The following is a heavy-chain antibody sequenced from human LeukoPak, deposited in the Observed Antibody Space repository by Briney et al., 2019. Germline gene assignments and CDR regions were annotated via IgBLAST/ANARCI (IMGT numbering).Heavy chain of an antibody. CDR1: GYTFTSYA. D-gene: IGHD6-19*01. J-gene: IGHJ4*02. Sequence: ASVKVSCKASGYTFTSYAMHWVRQAPGQRLEWMGWINAGNGNTKYSQKFQGRVTITRDTSASTAYMELSSLRSEDTAVYYCAREGYSSEIGDYWGQGTLVTVSS. V-gene: IGHV1-3*01. CDR3: AREGYSSEIGDY. CDR2: INAGNGNT.